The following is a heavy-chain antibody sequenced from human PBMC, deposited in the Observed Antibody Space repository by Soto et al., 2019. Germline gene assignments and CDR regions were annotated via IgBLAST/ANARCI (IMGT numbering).Heavy chain of an antibody. CDR1: GYTFSRYG. CDR2: IWNDGSYK. V-gene: IGHV3-33*07. Sequence: QVLLVESGGGVVQPGRALRLSCEASGYTFSRYGMYSCHLTLGKGLEWVAIIWNDGSYKDYADSVKGRFTISRDNSKNTLYLQMDSLKVEDTAVYYCARTYRTSWANAFDIWGQGTMVTVSS. J-gene: IGHJ3*02. D-gene: IGHD2-2*01. CDR3: ARTYRTSWANAFDI.